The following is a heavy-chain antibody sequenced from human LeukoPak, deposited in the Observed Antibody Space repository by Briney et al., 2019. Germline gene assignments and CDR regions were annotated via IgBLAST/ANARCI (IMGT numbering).Heavy chain of an antibody. CDR2: IYTSGST. D-gene: IGHD7-27*01. V-gene: IGHV4-4*07. J-gene: IGHJ4*02. CDR1: GGSICSYY. Sequence: PSETLSLTCTVSGGSICSYYWSWIRQPAGKGLEWIGRIYTSGSTNYNPSLKSRVTMSVDTSKNQFSLKLSSVTAADTAMYYCARGPVANWGLYFDSWGQGTLVTVSS. CDR3: ARGPVANWGLYFDS.